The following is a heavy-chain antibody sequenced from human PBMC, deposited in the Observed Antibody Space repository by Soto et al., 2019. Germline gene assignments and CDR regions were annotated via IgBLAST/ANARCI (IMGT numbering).Heavy chain of an antibody. J-gene: IGHJ3*02. V-gene: IGHV3-7*01. CDR3: ARDRLRYYKAAFDI. Sequence: EVQLVESGGGLVQPGGSLRLSCAASGFTFSSYWMSWVRQAPGKGLEWEANIKQDGSEKYYVDSVKGRFTISRDNAKNSLYLQMNSLRAEDTAVYYCARDRLRYYKAAFDIWGQGTMVTVSS. CDR2: IKQDGSEK. CDR1: GFTFSSYW. D-gene: IGHD3-10*01.